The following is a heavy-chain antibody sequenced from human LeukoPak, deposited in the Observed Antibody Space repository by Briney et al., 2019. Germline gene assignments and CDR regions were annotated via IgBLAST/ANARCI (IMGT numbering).Heavy chain of an antibody. CDR2: IIPIFGTA. Sequence: GASVKVSCKASGGTFSSYAISWVRQAPGQGLEWMGGIIPIFGTANYAQKFQGRVTITADESTSTAYMELSSLRSEDTAVYYCARGGVILGSYSTNWFDPWGQGTLVTVSS. CDR1: GGTFSSYA. D-gene: IGHD1-26*01. CDR3: ARGGVILGSYSTNWFDP. V-gene: IGHV1-69*13. J-gene: IGHJ5*02.